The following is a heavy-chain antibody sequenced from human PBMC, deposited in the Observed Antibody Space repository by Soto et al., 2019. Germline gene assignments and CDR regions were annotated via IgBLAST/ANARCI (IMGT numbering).Heavy chain of an antibody. CDR1: AGTPSPYC. CDR2: IYFTGST. J-gene: IGHJ4*02. CDR3: ARFVPCRDGSCALDY. D-gene: IGHD2-15*01. Sequence: SQALPVTRTGSAGTPSPYCWIGLRHSPVYGLHCIGYIYFTGSTNYNPSLVSRVTISVDSSKNQFSLKLTSVTAAYTAVYYCARFVPCRDGSCALDYSSQVTLVTV. V-gene: IGHV4-59*12.